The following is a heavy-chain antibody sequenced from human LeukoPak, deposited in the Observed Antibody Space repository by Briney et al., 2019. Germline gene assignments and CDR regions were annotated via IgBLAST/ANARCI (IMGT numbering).Heavy chain of an antibody. CDR3: AKSIQLWLRYAFDI. J-gene: IGHJ3*02. V-gene: IGHV4-59*08. CDR1: GGSISSYY. CDR2: IYYIGNT. Sequence: LEALSLTCTVSGGSISSYYWSWIRQPPGKGLEWMGYIYYIGNTDYNPSLKSRVTISVDTSKNQFSLKLSSVTAADTAVYYCAKSIQLWLRYAFDIWGQGTMVTVSS. D-gene: IGHD5-18*01.